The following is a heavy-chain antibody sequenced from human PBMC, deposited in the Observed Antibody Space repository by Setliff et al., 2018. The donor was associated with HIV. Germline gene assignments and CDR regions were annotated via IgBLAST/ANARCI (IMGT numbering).Heavy chain of an antibody. CDR1: GASISSYY. D-gene: IGHD5-12*01. CDR2: IYNSGYS. Sequence: SETLSLTCKVSGASISSYYWSWVRQPPGKRLEWIGYIYNSGYSNSKPSLKSRVTMSLDTSKNQFSLELTSVTAADTAVYFCARGDGYRSNDAYYDTGMDVWGQGSTVTVSS. J-gene: IGHJ6*02. CDR3: ARGDGYRSNDAYYDTGMDV. V-gene: IGHV4-59*01.